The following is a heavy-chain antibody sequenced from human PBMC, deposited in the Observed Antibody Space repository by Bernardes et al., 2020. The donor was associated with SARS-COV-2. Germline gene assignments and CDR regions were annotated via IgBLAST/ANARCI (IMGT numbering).Heavy chain of an antibody. Sequence: SETLSLTCAVYGGSFSGYYWGWIRQPPGKGLEWIGEINHSRKTNYNPSLKSRVTISVDTSKNQFSLKLSSVTAADTAVYYCARVGSSTFNWFDPWGQGTLVTVSS. D-gene: IGHD2-2*01. CDR1: GGSFSGYY. J-gene: IGHJ5*02. CDR2: INHSRKT. V-gene: IGHV4-34*01. CDR3: ARVGSSTFNWFDP.